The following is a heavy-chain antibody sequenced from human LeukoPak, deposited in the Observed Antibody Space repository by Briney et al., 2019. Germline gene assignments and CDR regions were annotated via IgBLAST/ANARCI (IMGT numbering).Heavy chain of an antibody. V-gene: IGHV3-30*18. CDR2: ISYDGSNK. CDR3: AKDARISSSSWPDNWFDP. CDR1: GITFRSDV. D-gene: IGHD6-13*01. Sequence: GGSLRLSCAASGITFRSDVMSWVRQAPGKGLEWVAVISYDGSNKYYADSVKGRFTISRDNSKNTLYLQMNSLRAEDTAVYYCAKDARISSSSWPDNWFDPWGQGTLVTVSS. J-gene: IGHJ5*02.